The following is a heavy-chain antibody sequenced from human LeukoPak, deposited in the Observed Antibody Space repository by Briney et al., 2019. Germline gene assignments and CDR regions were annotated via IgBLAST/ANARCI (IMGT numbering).Heavy chain of an antibody. Sequence: GGSLRLSCAASGFTFTSYGMHWVRQAPGKGLEWVAFIHYDGSHKYYADSVKGRFTISRHTPKNHLYLQMNSLTTDDESVYDCAKPKSLDYWGQGTLVTVSS. CDR3: AKPKSLDY. CDR2: IHYDGSHK. CDR1: GFTFTSYG. V-gene: IGHV3-30*02. J-gene: IGHJ4*02.